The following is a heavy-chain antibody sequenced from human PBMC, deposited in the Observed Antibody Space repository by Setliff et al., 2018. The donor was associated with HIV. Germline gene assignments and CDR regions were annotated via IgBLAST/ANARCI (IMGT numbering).Heavy chain of an antibody. CDR2: IHYSGRT. Sequence: SETLSLTCTVSGDSISSGGFYCNWFRQYPEKGLEWIGWIHYSGRTNFNPSLRSRATISFDTYKNQFSLNLTSVTAADTAVYYCARAPFRGGSFVWFDPWGQGTLVTVSS. V-gene: IGHV4-31*03. CDR1: GDSISSGGFY. J-gene: IGHJ5*02. CDR3: ARAPFRGGSFVWFDP. D-gene: IGHD2-15*01.